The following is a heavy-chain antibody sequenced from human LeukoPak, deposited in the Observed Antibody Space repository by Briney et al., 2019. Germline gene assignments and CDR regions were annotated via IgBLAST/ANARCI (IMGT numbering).Heavy chain of an antibody. J-gene: IGHJ4*02. CDR3: ARDRRITMVRGVIEDY. D-gene: IGHD3-10*01. Sequence: PGGSLRLSCAASGFTFSSYSMNWVRQAPGKGLEWVSSISSSSSYIYYADSVKGRFTISRDNAKNSLYLQVNSLRAEDTAVYYCARDRRITMVRGVIEDYWGQGTLVTVSS. CDR2: ISSSSSYI. CDR1: GFTFSSYS. V-gene: IGHV3-21*01.